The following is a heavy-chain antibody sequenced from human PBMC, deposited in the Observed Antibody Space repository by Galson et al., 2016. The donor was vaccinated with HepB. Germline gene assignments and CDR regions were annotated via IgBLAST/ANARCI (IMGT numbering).Heavy chain of an antibody. D-gene: IGHD1-26*01. CDR2: IRSNTYGGTT. CDR3: TPTWLGVETSS. J-gene: IGHJ4*02. V-gene: IGHV3-49*03. Sequence: SLRLSCAASGFTFGVYAMSWFRQAPGKGLEWVGFIRSNTYGGTTEYAASVKGRFTIPRDDSNSIAYLQMNSLKTEDTAVYYCTPTWLGVETSSWGQGTLVTVSS. CDR1: GFTFGVYA.